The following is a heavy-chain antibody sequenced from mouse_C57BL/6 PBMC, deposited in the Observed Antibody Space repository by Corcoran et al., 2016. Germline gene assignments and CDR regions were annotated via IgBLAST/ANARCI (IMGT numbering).Heavy chain of an antibody. J-gene: IGHJ4*01. D-gene: IGHD2-1*01. Sequence: QIQLVQSGPELKKPGETVKISCKASGYTFTTYGMSWVKQAPGKGLKWMGWINTYSGVPTYADDFKGRFAFSLETSASTAYLQINNLKNEDTATYFCAKSYGNYDYAMDYWGQGTSVTVSS. CDR2: INTYSGVP. V-gene: IGHV9-3*01. CDR3: AKSYGNYDYAMDY. CDR1: GYTFTTYG.